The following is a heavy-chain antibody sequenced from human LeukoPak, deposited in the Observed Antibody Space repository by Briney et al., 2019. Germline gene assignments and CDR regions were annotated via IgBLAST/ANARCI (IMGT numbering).Heavy chain of an antibody. CDR3: ASAKGMKYYFDY. V-gene: IGHV4-30-4*02. Sequence: SDTLSLTCTVSGGSISSGDYYWSWIRQPPGEGLEWIGYLYYSGSTHYTPPLQRRVTISLDTPKNQFSLELRSVTSANTPVYYCASAKGMKYYFDYWGRGTVIIVSA. CDR1: GGSISSGDYY. D-gene: IGHD3-10*01. CDR2: LYYSGST. J-gene: IGHJ4*02.